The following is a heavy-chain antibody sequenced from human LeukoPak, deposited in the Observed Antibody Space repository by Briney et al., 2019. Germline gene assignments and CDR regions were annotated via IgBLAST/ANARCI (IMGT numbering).Heavy chain of an antibody. CDR2: ISHDGTYK. V-gene: IGHV3-30*01. Sequence: GGSLRLSCTASGFTFSNFATHWVRQAPGKGLEWVAVISHDGTYKYYADSVKGRFTISRDNSMNTLYLQMNSLRAEDTAVFYCARGQRVTRGCMDVWGKGTTVTVSS. D-gene: IGHD3-10*01. CDR1: GFTFSNFA. CDR3: ARGQRVTRGCMDV. J-gene: IGHJ6*03.